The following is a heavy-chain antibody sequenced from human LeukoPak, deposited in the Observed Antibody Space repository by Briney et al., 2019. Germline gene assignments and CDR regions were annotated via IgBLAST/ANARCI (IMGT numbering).Heavy chain of an antibody. V-gene: IGHV1-3*01. Sequence: ASVKVSCKASGYTFTSYAMHWVRQAPGQRLEWMGWINAGNSNTKYSQKFQGSVTITRDTSASTAYMELSSLRSEDTAVYYCARALGIELFDYWGQGTLVTVSS. D-gene: IGHD7-27*01. CDR1: GYTFTSYA. CDR2: INAGNSNT. CDR3: ARALGIELFDY. J-gene: IGHJ4*02.